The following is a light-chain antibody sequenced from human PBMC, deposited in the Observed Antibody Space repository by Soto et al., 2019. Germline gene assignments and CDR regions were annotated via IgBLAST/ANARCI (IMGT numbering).Light chain of an antibody. CDR1: SSDVGGYNY. CDR2: EVS. Sequence: QSVLTQPASVSGSPGQSITISCTGTSSDVGGYNYVSWYQQHPGKAPILMIYEVSNRPSGVSNRFSGSKSGNTASLTISGLQAEDEAVYFCSSFASNRDVVFGGGTKLTDL. CDR3: SSFASNRDVV. V-gene: IGLV2-14*01. J-gene: IGLJ2*01.